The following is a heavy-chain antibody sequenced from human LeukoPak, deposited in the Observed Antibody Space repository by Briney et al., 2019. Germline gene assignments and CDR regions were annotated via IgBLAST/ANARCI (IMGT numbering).Heavy chain of an antibody. CDR2: ILPIVDTT. V-gene: IGHV1-69*08. CDR3: ARGDQALGSGGLIVNNYFDL. D-gene: IGHD3-16*02. Sequence: SVKVSCKASGDMFSKYSISWLRQAPGQGLEWMGRILPIVDTTNYARKFQDRVTITADKSTSTAYMELKNLRSGDTAMYYCARGDQALGSGGLIVNNYFDLWGQGTLVTVSS. CDR1: GDMFSKYS. J-gene: IGHJ5*02.